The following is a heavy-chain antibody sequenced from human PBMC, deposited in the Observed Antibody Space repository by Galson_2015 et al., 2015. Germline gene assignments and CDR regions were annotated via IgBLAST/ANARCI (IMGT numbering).Heavy chain of an antibody. CDR2: ISGSGGSK. CDR3: AKDLPIQLWPMGYFDF. J-gene: IGHJ4*02. Sequence: SLRLSCAASGFTFSTYAMSWVRQAPGKGLEWVSGISGSGGSKFYADSVKGRFTVSRDNSKDTLYLQMNSLRAEDTAVYYCAKDLPIQLWPMGYFDFWGQGALVTVSS. CDR1: GFTFSTYA. V-gene: IGHV3-23*01. D-gene: IGHD5-18*01.